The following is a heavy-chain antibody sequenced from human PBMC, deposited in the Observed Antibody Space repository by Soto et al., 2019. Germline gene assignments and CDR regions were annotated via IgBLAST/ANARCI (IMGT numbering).Heavy chain of an antibody. J-gene: IGHJ4*02. CDR3: TSDFFGPRDS. CDR2: INPDGSST. CDR1: GFTFSNYW. D-gene: IGHD3-10*01. V-gene: IGHV3-74*01. Sequence: GGSLRLSCAASGFTFSNYWMHWVRQAPGKGLLWVSRINPDGSSTSYADSVKDRFTISRDNAENTLFLQMNILRAEDTALYYCTSDFFGPRDSWGQGTLFTVSS.